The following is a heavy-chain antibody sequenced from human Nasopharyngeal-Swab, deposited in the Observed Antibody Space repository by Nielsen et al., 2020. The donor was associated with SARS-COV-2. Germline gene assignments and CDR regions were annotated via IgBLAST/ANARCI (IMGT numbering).Heavy chain of an antibody. J-gene: IGHJ4*02. V-gene: IGHV3-9*01. CDR2: ITWNSGT. D-gene: IGHD4-11*01. Sequence: SLKISCAASGFTFSSYWMSWVRQAPGKGLEWVSGITWNSGTGYADSVKGRFTISRDNARNSLYLQMNSLTTDDTALYYCTKGRADYSNPSFDNWGQGTLVTVSS. CDR3: TKGRADYSNPSFDN. CDR1: GFTFSSYW.